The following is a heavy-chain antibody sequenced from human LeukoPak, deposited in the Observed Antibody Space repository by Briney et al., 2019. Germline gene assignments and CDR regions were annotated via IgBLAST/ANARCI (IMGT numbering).Heavy chain of an antibody. CDR3: ARGAITVYQLLDY. J-gene: IGHJ4*02. Sequence: GASVKVSCKASGYTFTSYAMNWVRQAPGQGLEWMGWINTNTGNSTYAQGFTGRFVFSLDTSVSTTYLQISSLKAEDTAVYYCARGAITVYQLLDYWGQGTLVTVSS. D-gene: IGHD2-2*01. CDR2: INTNTGNS. V-gene: IGHV7-4-1*02. CDR1: GYTFTSYA.